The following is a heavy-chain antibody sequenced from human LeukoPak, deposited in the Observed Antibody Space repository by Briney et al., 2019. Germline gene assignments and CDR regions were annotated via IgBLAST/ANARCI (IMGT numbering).Heavy chain of an antibody. Sequence: GGSLRLSCATSGFTFSGYWMTWVRQAPGKGLEWVANIKQDGSVKYYVDSVKGRFTISRDNAKNSLYLQMNSLRAEDTAVYYCARDDYCSGGSCYTRFDYWGQGTLVTVSS. D-gene: IGHD2-15*01. CDR3: ARDDYCSGGSCYTRFDY. V-gene: IGHV3-7*03. CDR1: GFTFSGYW. J-gene: IGHJ4*02. CDR2: IKQDGSVK.